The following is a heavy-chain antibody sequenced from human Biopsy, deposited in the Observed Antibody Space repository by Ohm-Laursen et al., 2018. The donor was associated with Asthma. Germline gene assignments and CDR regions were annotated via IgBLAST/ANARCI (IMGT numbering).Heavy chain of an antibody. Sequence: SLRFSCAASGFTFSNYGMHWVRQAPGKGLDWVAVISFDGSNKNYTDSVKGRLTISRDNSRNTLHLQMNSLRAEDTAVYYCAKDVFPGWELRRGPDYWGQGTLVTVSS. V-gene: IGHV3-30*18. J-gene: IGHJ4*02. D-gene: IGHD1-26*01. CDR1: GFTFSNYG. CDR3: AKDVFPGWELRRGPDY. CDR2: ISFDGSNK.